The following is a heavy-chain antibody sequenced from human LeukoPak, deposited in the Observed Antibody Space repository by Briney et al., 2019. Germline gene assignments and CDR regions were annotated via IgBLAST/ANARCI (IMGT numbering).Heavy chain of an antibody. CDR3: VKETRWFDP. D-gene: IGHD1/OR15-1a*01. J-gene: IGHJ5*02. V-gene: IGHV3-23*01. CDR1: GYTFRNYG. CDR2: ISTSGDRT. Sequence: PGGTLRLSCAASGYTFRNYGISWARQAPGKGLEWVGSISTSGDRTYYGDSVKGRFTISRDNSKNTLHLQMSSLRAEDTAVYYCVKETRWFDPWGQGTLVTVSS.